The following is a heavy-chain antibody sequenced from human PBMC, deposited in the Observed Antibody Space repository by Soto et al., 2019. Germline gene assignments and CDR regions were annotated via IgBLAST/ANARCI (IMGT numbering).Heavy chain of an antibody. V-gene: IGHV1-2*02. Sequence: QVQLVQSGAEVKKPGASVKVSCKAPRYIFIAYFMHWVRQAPGQGLEWMGWINPNNGATHYGLSFQGRVTMTRDTPISTAYMELSSLRSDDTAVYYCASHDPGARFDPWGQGTLVIVSS. CDR2: INPNNGAT. D-gene: IGHD1-1*01. CDR3: ASHDPGARFDP. J-gene: IGHJ5*02. CDR1: RYIFIAYF.